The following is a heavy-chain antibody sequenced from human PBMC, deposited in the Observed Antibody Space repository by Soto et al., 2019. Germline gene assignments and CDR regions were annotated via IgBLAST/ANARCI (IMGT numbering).Heavy chain of an antibody. CDR2: ISNSDSSAST. V-gene: IGHV3-23*01. Sequence: EVQLLESGGGLVQPGGSLRLSCAASGFTFSNYAMSWVRQAPGKGLEWVSTISNSDSSASTYYAGSVKGRFTISRDNSKNTRSLQMNTLRPEDTAIYYCAKEGPEYSSSSLYYFDYWGQGTLVTVSS. CDR1: GFTFSNYA. J-gene: IGHJ4*02. D-gene: IGHD6-6*01. CDR3: AKEGPEYSSSSLYYFDY.